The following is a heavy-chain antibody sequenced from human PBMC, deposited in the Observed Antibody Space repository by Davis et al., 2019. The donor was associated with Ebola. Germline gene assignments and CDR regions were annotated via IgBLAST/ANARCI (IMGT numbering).Heavy chain of an antibody. V-gene: IGHV5-51*01. Sequence: GESLKISCKGSGYSFSNYWIGWVRQMPGKGLEWLGVIYPGDSDTRYSPSFQGQVTITVDKSISTAYLQWNSLKASDTAMYYCARQESLYDGSGFDCWGQGTLVTVSS. D-gene: IGHD3-22*01. CDR3: ARQESLYDGSGFDC. J-gene: IGHJ4*02. CDR1: GYSFSNYW. CDR2: IYPGDSDT.